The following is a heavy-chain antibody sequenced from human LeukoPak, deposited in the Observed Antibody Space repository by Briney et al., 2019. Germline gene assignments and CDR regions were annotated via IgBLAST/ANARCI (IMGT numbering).Heavy chain of an antibody. CDR3: ATVGHYYDSSGIDY. J-gene: IGHJ4*02. V-gene: IGHV3-53*01. CDR2: IYSGGST. Sequence: AGGSLRLSCAASGFTVSSNYMSWVRQAPGKGLEWVSVIYSGGSTYYADSVKGRFTISRDNSKNTLYLQMNSLRAEDTAVYYCATVGHYYDSSGIDYWGQGTLVTVSS. D-gene: IGHD3-22*01. CDR1: GFTVSSNY.